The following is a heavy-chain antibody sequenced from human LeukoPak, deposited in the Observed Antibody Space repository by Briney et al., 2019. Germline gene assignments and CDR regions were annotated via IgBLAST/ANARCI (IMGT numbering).Heavy chain of an antibody. CDR1: GGSISSYY. V-gene: IGHV4-59*08. Sequence: KASETLSLTCTVSGGSISSYYWSWIRQPPGKGLEWIGYIYYSGSTNYNPSLKSRVTMSVDTSKNQFSLKLSSVTAADTAVYYCARTDYYDSSGPFWGQGTLVTVSS. D-gene: IGHD3-22*01. CDR3: ARTDYYDSSGPF. CDR2: IYYSGST. J-gene: IGHJ4*02.